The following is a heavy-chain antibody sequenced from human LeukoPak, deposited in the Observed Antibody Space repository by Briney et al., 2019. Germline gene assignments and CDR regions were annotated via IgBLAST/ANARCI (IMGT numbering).Heavy chain of an antibody. V-gene: IGHV4-4*07. CDR3: ARKSLRQNYFDY. Sequence: SETLSLTCTVSGGSISSYYWNWIRQPAGKGLGWIGRLHSSGSTNYSPSLKSRVTLSLDTSKNQFSLNLSSVTAADTAVYYCARKSLRQNYFDYWGQGILVTVSS. D-gene: IGHD5/OR15-5a*01. CDR1: GGSISSYY. J-gene: IGHJ4*02. CDR2: LHSSGST.